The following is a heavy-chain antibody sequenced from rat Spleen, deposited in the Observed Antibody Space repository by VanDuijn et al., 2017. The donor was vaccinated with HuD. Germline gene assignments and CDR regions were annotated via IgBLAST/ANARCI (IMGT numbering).Heavy chain of an antibody. D-gene: IGHD4-3*01. CDR3: TRDQIGYFDY. V-gene: IGHV5-29*01. Sequence: EVQLVESDGGLVQPGRSLKLSCAASGFTFSDYYMAWVRQAPTKGLEWVATISYDGSSTYYRGSVKGRFTISRDNAKSTLYLQMDSLRSEDTATYYCTRDQIGYFDYWGQGVMVTVSS. J-gene: IGHJ2*01. CDR2: ISYDGSST. CDR1: GFTFSDYY.